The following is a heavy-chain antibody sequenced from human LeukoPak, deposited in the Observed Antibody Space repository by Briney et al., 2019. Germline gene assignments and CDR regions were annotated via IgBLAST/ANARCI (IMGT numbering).Heavy chain of an antibody. V-gene: IGHV4-61*02. CDR2: IYTSGST. CDR1: GGSISSGSYY. J-gene: IGHJ4*02. CDR3: ARDGVYSNYEGYFDY. D-gene: IGHD4-11*01. Sequence: SETLSLTCTVSGGSISSGSYYWSWIRQPAGKGLEWIGRIYTSGSTNYNPSLKSRVTISVDTSKTQFSLKLSSVTAADTAVYYCARDGVYSNYEGYFDYWGQGTLVTVSS.